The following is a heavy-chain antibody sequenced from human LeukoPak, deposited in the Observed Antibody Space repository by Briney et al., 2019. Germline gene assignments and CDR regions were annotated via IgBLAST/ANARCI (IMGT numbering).Heavy chain of an antibody. Sequence: GGSLRLSCAASGFTFSSYEMNWVRQAPGKGLEWVSYISSSGSTIYYADSVKGRFTISRDNAKNSLYLQMNSLRAEDTAVYYCARGIITIFGVVRDPWYYMDVWGKGTTVTVSS. D-gene: IGHD3-3*01. CDR1: GFTFSSYE. CDR2: ISSSGSTI. CDR3: ARGIITIFGVVRDPWYYMDV. J-gene: IGHJ6*03. V-gene: IGHV3-48*03.